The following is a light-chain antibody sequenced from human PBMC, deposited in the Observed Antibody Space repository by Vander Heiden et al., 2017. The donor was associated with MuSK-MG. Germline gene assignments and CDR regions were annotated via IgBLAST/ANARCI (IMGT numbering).Light chain of an antibody. CDR1: QSVSSN. Sequence: EIVMTQSPATLSVSPGERATLSCRASQSVSSNLAWYQQKPGQAPRLLIYGASNRATGIPDRFSGSGSGTEFTLTISSLQYEDFAVYYWQQDNNWWTFGQGTTVEVK. J-gene: IGKJ1*01. V-gene: IGKV3-15*01. CDR3: QQDNNWWT. CDR2: GAS.